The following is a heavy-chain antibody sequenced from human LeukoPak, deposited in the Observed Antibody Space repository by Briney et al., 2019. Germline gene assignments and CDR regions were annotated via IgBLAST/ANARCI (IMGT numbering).Heavy chain of an antibody. V-gene: IGHV1-46*01. CDR1: GYTFTIYY. CDR3: ARAPIAAAGGYYFDY. Sequence: ASVKVSCKASGYTFTIYYMHWVRQAPGQGLEWMGIINPSGGSTSYAQKFQGRVTMTRDMSTSTVYMELSSLRSEDTAVYYCARAPIAAAGGYYFDYWGQGTLVTVSS. D-gene: IGHD6-13*01. CDR2: INPSGGST. J-gene: IGHJ4*02.